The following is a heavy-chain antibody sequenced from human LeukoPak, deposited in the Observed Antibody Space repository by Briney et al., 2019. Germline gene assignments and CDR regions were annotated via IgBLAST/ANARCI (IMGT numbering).Heavy chain of an antibody. CDR1: GGTFSSYA. D-gene: IGHD2-2*02. Sequence: ASVKVSCKASGGTFSSYAISWVRQAPGQGLEWMGGIIPIFGTANYAQKFQGRVTITTDESTSTAYMVLSSLRSEDTAVYYCARGYCSSTSCYTYYYYMDVWGKGTTVTVSS. J-gene: IGHJ6*03. V-gene: IGHV1-69*05. CDR3: ARGYCSSTSCYTYYYYMDV. CDR2: IIPIFGTA.